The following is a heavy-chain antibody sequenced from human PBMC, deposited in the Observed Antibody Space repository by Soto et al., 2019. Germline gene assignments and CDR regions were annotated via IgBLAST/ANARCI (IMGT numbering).Heavy chain of an antibody. CDR3: DRLFGYELGVVDS. V-gene: IGHV3-73*01. J-gene: IGHJ4*02. CDR2: IRSKANSYAA. Sequence: PGGSLRLSCAASGFTFSDSSVHWVRQASGKGLEWVGRIRSKANSYAAAYAASVKGRFIISRDDSKNTAYLQMNSLKTEDTAVYYCDRLFGYELGVVDSWGQGTRVPVSS. D-gene: IGHD5-12*01. CDR1: GFTFSDSS.